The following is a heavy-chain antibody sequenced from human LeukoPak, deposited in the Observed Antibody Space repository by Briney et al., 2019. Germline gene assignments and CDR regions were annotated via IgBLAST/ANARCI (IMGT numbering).Heavy chain of an antibody. J-gene: IGHJ4*02. V-gene: IGHV4-34*01. Sequence: SETLSPTCTVYGGSFSGYYWSWIRQPPGKGLQWIGEINHSGSTNYNPSLKSRVTISVDTSKNQFSLKLSSVTAADTAVYYCASRRTYGSGSYRWGQGTLVTVSS. CDR3: ASRRTYGSGSYR. CDR2: INHSGST. CDR1: GGSFSGYY. D-gene: IGHD3-10*01.